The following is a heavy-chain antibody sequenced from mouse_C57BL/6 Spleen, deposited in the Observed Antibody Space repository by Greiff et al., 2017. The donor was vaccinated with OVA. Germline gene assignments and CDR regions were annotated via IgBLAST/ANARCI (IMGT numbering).Heavy chain of an antibody. D-gene: IGHD2-10*02. J-gene: IGHJ2*01. Sequence: LVESGAELVRPGASVKLSCTASGFNIKDDYMHWVKQRPEQGLEWIGWIDPENGDTEYASKFQGKATITADTSSNTAYLQLSSLTSEDTAVYYCTPRSYFDYWGQGTTLTVSS. CDR2: IDPENGDT. V-gene: IGHV14-4*01. CDR1: GFNIKDDY. CDR3: TPRSYFDY.